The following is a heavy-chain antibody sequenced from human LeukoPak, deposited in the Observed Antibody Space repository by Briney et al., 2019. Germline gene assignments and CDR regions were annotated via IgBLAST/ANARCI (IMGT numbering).Heavy chain of an antibody. J-gene: IGHJ1*01. V-gene: IGHV3-23*01. D-gene: IGHD2-2*01. CDR1: GFTFSSYA. Sequence: GGSLRLSCAASGFTFSSYAMSWVRQAPGKGLEWVSAISGRGGSTYYADSVKGRFTISRDNSKNTLYLQMNSLRAEDTAVYYCAKDQVPAAPAAEYFQHWGQGTRVTVSS. CDR3: AKDQVPAAPAAEYFQH. CDR2: ISGRGGST.